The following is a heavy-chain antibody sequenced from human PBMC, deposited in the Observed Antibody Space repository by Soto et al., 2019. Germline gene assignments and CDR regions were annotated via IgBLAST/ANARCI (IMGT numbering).Heavy chain of an antibody. V-gene: IGHV3-7*05. J-gene: IGHJ6*02. CDR3: AREGIAVATTGQYYYYYGMDV. Sequence: GGSLRLSCVASGFTFRSYHMSWVRQAPGKGLEWVGNIKEDGSETKYVDSVKGRYSISRDNAGNTVFLQMSNMRAEDTATYYCAREGIAVATTGQYYYYYGMDVWGHGTTVTVSS. CDR1: GFTFRSYH. D-gene: IGHD6-19*01. CDR2: IKEDGSET.